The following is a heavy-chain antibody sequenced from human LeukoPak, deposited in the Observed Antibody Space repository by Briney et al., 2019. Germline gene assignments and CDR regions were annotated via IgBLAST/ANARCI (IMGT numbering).Heavy chain of an antibody. Sequence: GESLKISCKGSGYTFSNYWIGWVRQMPGKGLEWMGIIYPGDSYIRYSPSFQGQVTISADKSISTAYLQWSSLKASDTAMYYCARHCDKRDINGWYIDYWGQGTLVTVSS. D-gene: IGHD6-19*01. V-gene: IGHV5-51*01. CDR3: ARHCDKRDINGWYIDY. CDR2: IYPGDSYI. J-gene: IGHJ4*02. CDR1: GYTFSNYW.